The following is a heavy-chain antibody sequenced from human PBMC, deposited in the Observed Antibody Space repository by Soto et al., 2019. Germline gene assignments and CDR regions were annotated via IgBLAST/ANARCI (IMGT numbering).Heavy chain of an antibody. Sequence: SETLSLTCTVSGDSISSSTYYWGWIRQSPGKGLEWIGNIHYSGSTYYNPSLKSRVTISVDTSKNQFSLKLSSVTAADTAVYYCARDGGVGLQLWLLENAFDIWGQGTMVTVSS. CDR3: ARDGGVGLQLWLLENAFDI. CDR2: IHYSGST. D-gene: IGHD5-18*01. V-gene: IGHV4-39*02. J-gene: IGHJ3*02. CDR1: GDSISSSTYY.